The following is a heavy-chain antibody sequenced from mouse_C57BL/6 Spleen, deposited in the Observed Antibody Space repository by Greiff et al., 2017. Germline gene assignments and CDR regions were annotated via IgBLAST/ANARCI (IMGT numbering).Heavy chain of an antibody. CDR1: GYTFTSYW. Sequence: VQLQQPGAELVMPGASVKLSCKASGYTFTSYWMHWVKQRPGQGLEWIGEIDPSDNYTNYNQKFKGKSTLTVDKSSSTAYMQLSSLTSEDSAVYYCARGNYGYAMDYWGQGTSVTVSS. CDR3: ARGNYGYAMDY. CDR2: IDPSDNYT. J-gene: IGHJ4*01. D-gene: IGHD2-1*01. V-gene: IGHV1-69*01.